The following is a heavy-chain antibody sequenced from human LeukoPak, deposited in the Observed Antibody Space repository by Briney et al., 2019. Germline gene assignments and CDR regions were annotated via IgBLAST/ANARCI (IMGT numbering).Heavy chain of an antibody. Sequence: PSETLSLTCTVSGGSISSYYWSWIRQPLGKGLEWIGYIYYSGSSNHNSSLKSRVTMSVDTSKNQLSLNLTSVTAADTAVYYCAARERLDWILYWGQGTLVTVSS. V-gene: IGHV4-59*01. CDR1: GGSISSYY. CDR3: AARERLDWILY. D-gene: IGHD3-9*01. CDR2: IYYSGSS. J-gene: IGHJ4*02.